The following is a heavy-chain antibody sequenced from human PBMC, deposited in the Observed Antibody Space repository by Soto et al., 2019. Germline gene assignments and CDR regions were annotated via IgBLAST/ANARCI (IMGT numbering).Heavy chain of an antibody. Sequence: GESLKISCKGSGYSFTSYWIGWVRQMPGKGLEWMGIIYPGDSDTRYSPSFQGQVTISADKSISTAYLQWSSLKASDTAMYYCARPQSGGATGGYYFDYWGQGTLVTVSS. J-gene: IGHJ4*02. CDR1: GYSFTSYW. CDR3: ARPQSGGATGGYYFDY. V-gene: IGHV5-51*01. CDR2: IYPGDSDT. D-gene: IGHD1-26*01.